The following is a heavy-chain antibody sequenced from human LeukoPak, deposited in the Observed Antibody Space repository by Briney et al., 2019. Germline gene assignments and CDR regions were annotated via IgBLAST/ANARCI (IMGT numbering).Heavy chain of an antibody. V-gene: IGHV4-31*03. CDR3: ARSLRDYSNWFDP. CDR1: GGSISSGGYY. CDR2: IYYSGST. J-gene: IGHJ5*02. D-gene: IGHD4-17*01. Sequence: SETLSLTCTVSGGSISSGGYYWSWIRQHPGTGLEWIGYIYYSGSTYYNPSLKSRVTISVDTSKNQFSLKLSSVTAADTAVYYCARSLRDYSNWFDPWGQGTLVTVSS.